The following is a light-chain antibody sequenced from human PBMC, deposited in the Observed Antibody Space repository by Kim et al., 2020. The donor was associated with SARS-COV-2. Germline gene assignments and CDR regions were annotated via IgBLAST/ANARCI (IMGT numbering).Light chain of an antibody. Sequence: ASAGDRVTITCRASQGISSYLAWYQQQPGKAPNLLIYAASTLQCGVPSRFSGSGSGTDFTLTISCLQSEDFATYYCQQYYSYPITFGQGTRLEIK. CDR2: AAS. CDR1: QGISSY. J-gene: IGKJ5*01. CDR3: QQYYSYPIT. V-gene: IGKV1-8*01.